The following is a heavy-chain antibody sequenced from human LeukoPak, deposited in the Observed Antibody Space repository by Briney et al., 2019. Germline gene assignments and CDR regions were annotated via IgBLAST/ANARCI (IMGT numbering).Heavy chain of an antibody. CDR1: GFTVSSNY. D-gene: IGHD3-22*01. J-gene: IGHJ3*02. Sequence: GGSLRLSCAASGFTVSSNYMSWVRQAPGKGLGWVAVISYDGSNKYYADSVKGRFTISRDNSKNTLYLQMNSLRAEDTAVYYCAREVPNYYDSSIGYYAFDIWGQGTMVTVSS. CDR2: ISYDGSNK. CDR3: AREVPNYYDSSIGYYAFDI. V-gene: IGHV3-30*03.